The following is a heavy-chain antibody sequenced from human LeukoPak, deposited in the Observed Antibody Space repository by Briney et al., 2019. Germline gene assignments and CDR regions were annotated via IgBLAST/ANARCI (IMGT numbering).Heavy chain of an antibody. CDR2: INPNSGGT. CDR3: ARSGPGDYYDTSGYYYYDY. J-gene: IGHJ4*02. Sequence: ASVKVSCKASGYTFTGYYMHWVRQAPGQGLEWMGRINPNSGGTNYAQKFQGRVTMTRDTSASTAYMELSRLRSDDTAVYYCARSGPGDYYDTSGYYYYDYWGQGTLVTVPS. CDR1: GYTFTGYY. V-gene: IGHV1-2*06. D-gene: IGHD3-22*01.